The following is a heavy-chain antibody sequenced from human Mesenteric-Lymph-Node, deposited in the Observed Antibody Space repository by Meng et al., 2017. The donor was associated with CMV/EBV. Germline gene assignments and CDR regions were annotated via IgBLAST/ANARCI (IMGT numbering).Heavy chain of an antibody. Sequence: ASVKVSCKASGYTFTSYDINWVRQATGQGLEWMGWMNPNSGKTGYARKFQGRVTITRNTSINTAYMELSSLRSDDTAVYYCARGVRYCSGDTCYYFDHWGQGTQVTVSS. D-gene: IGHD2-15*01. CDR2: MNPNSGKT. J-gene: IGHJ4*02. CDR3: ARGVRYCSGDTCYYFDH. V-gene: IGHV1-8*01. CDR1: GYTFTSYD.